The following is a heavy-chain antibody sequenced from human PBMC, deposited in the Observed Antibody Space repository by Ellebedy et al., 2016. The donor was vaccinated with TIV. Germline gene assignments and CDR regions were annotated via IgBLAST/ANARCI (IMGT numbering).Heavy chain of an antibody. J-gene: IGHJ4*02. CDR2: GST. V-gene: IGHV4-59*01. D-gene: IGHD4-23*01. CDR3: ASSSPHYGGVDY. Sequence: GSTNYNPSLKRRVTISIDMSKKQISLELSSVTSSDTAMYYCASSSPHYGGVDYWGQGTLVTVSS.